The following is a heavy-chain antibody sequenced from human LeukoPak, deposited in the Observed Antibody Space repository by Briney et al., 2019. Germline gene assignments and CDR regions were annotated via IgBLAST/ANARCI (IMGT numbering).Heavy chain of an antibody. CDR3: ASWYGGNSSLDY. CDR2: IIPIFGTA. CDR1: GYTFIGHF. Sequence: ASVKVSCKASGYTFIGHFIHWVRQAPGQGLEWMGGIIPIFGTANYAQKFQGRVTITADKSTSTAYMELSSLRSEDTAVYYCASWYGGNSSLDYWGQGTLVTVSS. V-gene: IGHV1-69*06. J-gene: IGHJ4*02. D-gene: IGHD4-23*01.